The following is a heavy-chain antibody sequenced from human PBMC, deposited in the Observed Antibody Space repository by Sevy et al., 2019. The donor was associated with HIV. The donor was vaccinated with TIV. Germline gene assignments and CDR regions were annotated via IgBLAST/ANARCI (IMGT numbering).Heavy chain of an antibody. D-gene: IGHD6-13*01. CDR2: ISAYNGNT. CDR3: ARDSVAAAAGTGRGRD. J-gene: IGHJ4*02. Sequence: ASVNVSCKASGYTFTSYGISWVRQAPGQGLEWMGWISAYNGNTNYAQKLQGRVTMTTDTSTSTAYMELRSLRSDDTAVYYCARDSVAAAAGTGRGRDWGQGTLVTVSS. CDR1: GYTFTSYG. V-gene: IGHV1-18*04.